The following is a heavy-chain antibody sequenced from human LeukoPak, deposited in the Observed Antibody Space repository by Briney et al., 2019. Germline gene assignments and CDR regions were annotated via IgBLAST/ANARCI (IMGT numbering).Heavy chain of an antibody. CDR1: GYIFTVYY. Sequence: ASVNVSFKASGYIFTVYYMHWVRQAPGQGLEWMGWINPNSGGTNYAQKFQGWVTMTRDTSISTAYMELSRLRSDDTAVYYCARAYSNYIYYFDYWGQGTLVTVSS. J-gene: IGHJ4*02. V-gene: IGHV1-2*04. CDR3: ARAYSNYIYYFDY. CDR2: INPNSGGT. D-gene: IGHD4-11*01.